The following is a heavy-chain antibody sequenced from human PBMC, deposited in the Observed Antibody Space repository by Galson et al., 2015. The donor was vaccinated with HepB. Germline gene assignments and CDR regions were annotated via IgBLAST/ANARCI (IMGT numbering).Heavy chain of an antibody. Sequence: SVKVSCKASGGTFSSYTISWVRQAPGQGLEWMGRIIPILGIANYAQKFQGRVTITADKSTSTAYMELSSLRSEDTAVYYCASVTTRTYYYYYYGMDVWGQGTTVTVSS. D-gene: IGHD4-17*01. V-gene: IGHV1-69*02. CDR1: GGTFSSYT. J-gene: IGHJ6*02. CDR3: ASVTTRTYYYYYYGMDV. CDR2: IIPILGIA.